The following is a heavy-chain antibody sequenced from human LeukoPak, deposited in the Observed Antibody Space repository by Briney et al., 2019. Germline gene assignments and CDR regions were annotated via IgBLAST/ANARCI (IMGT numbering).Heavy chain of an antibody. CDR2: FNHSGST. D-gene: IGHD2-2*01. CDR3: ARVLSIVVVPGATFWFDP. J-gene: IGHJ5*02. V-gene: IGHV4-34*01. CDR1: GVSFSGYY. Sequence: SETLSLTCAAYGVSFSGYYWSWVRQPPGKGLEWICDFNHSGSTNYNPSLKSRVTISVDTSKNQFSLKLSSVTAADTAVYHCARVLSIVVVPGATFWFDPWGQGTLVTVAS.